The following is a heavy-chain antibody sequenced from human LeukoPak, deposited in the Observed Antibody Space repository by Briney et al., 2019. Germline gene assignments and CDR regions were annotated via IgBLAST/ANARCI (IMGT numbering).Heavy chain of an antibody. CDR2: IYYSGGT. D-gene: IGHD2-2*01. CDR3: PRAGVVVPAARFDP. V-gene: IGHV4-59*11. CDR1: GVSMSSHY. Sequence: PSETLSLNCSVSGVSMSSHYWSWIRQPPGKGLEWIGYIYYSGGTNYNPSLKSRVTISVDTSKNQFSLKLSSVTAADTAVYYCPRAGVVVPAARFDPWGQGTLVTVSS. J-gene: IGHJ5*02.